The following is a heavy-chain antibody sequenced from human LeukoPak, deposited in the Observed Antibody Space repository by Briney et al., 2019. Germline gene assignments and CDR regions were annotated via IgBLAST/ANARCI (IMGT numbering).Heavy chain of an antibody. J-gene: IGHJ6*03. CDR1: EFTFSSYS. D-gene: IGHD2-2*03. Sequence: GGSLRLSCAASEFTFSSYSMNWVRQAPGKGLEWVSYISSSSSTIYYADSVKGRFTISRDNAKNSLYLQMNSLRAEDTAVYYCARDKNGYCSSTSCPRGDYYYYMDVWGKGTTVTVSS. CDR3: ARDKNGYCSSTSCPRGDYYYYMDV. V-gene: IGHV3-48*04. CDR2: ISSSSSTI.